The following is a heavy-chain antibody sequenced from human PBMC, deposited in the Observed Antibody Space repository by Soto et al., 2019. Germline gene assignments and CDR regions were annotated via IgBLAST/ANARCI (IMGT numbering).Heavy chain of an antibody. J-gene: IGHJ4*02. CDR3: NRGSEYDFWSGYL. V-gene: IGHV1-69*06. CDR1: GGTSTRYA. D-gene: IGHD3-3*01. Sequence: QERLVQSGAEVRKPGSSVKVSCKVTGGTSTRYAINWVRQAPGQGLEWMGGIVPMFGTSKYAQKFQGRVTITADTSTSIAYMELRSLRSEDTAGYYCNRGSEYDFWSGYLWGQGTLVSVSS. CDR2: IVPMFGTS.